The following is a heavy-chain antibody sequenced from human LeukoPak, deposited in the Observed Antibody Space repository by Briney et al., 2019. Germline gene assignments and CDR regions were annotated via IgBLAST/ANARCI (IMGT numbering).Heavy chain of an antibody. V-gene: IGHV5-51*01. CDR3: ARPKTLGGYNYEFEF. CDR1: GYSFTSYW. J-gene: IGHJ4*02. D-gene: IGHD5-18*01. Sequence: GESLKISCKGSGYSFTSYWIGWVRQMPGKGLEWMGIIYPGDSDTRYGPSFQGQVTISADKSISTAYLQWSSLKASDTAIYYCARPKTLGGYNYEFEFWGQGTLVTVSS. CDR2: IYPGDSDT.